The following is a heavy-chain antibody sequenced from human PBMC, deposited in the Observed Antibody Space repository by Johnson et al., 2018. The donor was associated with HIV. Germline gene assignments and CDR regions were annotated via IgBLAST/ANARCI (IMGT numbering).Heavy chain of an antibody. V-gene: IGHV3-53*01. J-gene: IGHJ3*01. Sequence: VQLVESGGGLTQPGGSLRLSCAASGFTVRSNYMSWVRQAPGKGLEWVSVIYSGGSTYYADSVKGRFSISRDNSKNTLYLQMNSLRAEDTSVYYCAKDFGSSSWHAFDVWGQGTMVTVSS. CDR1: GFTVRSNY. CDR2: IYSGGST. D-gene: IGHD6-13*01. CDR3: AKDFGSSSWHAFDV.